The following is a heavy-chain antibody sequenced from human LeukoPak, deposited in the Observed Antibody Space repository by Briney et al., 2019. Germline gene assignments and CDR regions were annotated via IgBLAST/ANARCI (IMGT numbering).Heavy chain of an antibody. CDR2: IIPILGIA. CDR1: GGTFSSYA. CDR3: AEMATIKVAFDI. Sequence: SVKVSCKASGGTFSSYAISWVRQAPGQGLEWMERIIPILGIANYAQKFQGRVTITADKSTSTAYMELSSLRSEDTAVYYCAEMATIKVAFDIWGQGTMVTVSS. J-gene: IGHJ3*02. V-gene: IGHV1-69*04. D-gene: IGHD5-24*01.